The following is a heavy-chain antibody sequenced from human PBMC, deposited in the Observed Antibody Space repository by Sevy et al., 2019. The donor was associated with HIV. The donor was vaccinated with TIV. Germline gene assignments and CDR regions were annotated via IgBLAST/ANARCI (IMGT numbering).Heavy chain of an antibody. Sequence: GGCLRLSCAASGFTFSRDWMNWVRQAPGKGLEWVANINQDGGTRNYVDSVKGRFTISRDNAKSSLYLQMNSLRDEHTAVYYCARDAHILEGVSYDSWGQGTQVSVSS. V-gene: IGHV3-7*03. D-gene: IGHD3-16*01. CDR1: GFTFSRDW. J-gene: IGHJ5*01. CDR2: INQDGGTR. CDR3: ARDAHILEGVSYDS.